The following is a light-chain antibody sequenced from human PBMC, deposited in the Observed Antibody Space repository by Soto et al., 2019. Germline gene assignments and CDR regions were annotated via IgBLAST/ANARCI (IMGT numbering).Light chain of an antibody. CDR1: SSDVGGYNY. V-gene: IGLV2-8*01. CDR3: SSYAGSSNV. CDR2: EVN. J-gene: IGLJ1*01. Sequence: QSVLTQPASVSGSPGQSITISCTGTSSDVGGYNYVSWYQQHPGKAPKLMIYEVNKRPSGVPDRFSGSKSGNTASLTVSGLQAEDEADYYCSSYAGSSNVFGTETKVTVL.